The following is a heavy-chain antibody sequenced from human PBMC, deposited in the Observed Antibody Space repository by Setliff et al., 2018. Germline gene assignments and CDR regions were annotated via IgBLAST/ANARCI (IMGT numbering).Heavy chain of an antibody. D-gene: IGHD6-13*01. CDR2: IKSKTDGGTT. Sequence: PGGSLRLSCAASGFTFSNAWMSWVSQAPGKGLEWVGRIKSKTDGGTTDYAAPVKGRFTISRDDSKNTLYLQMISLKTEDTAVYYCTTAPLAAASTCWGQGTLVTVSS. CDR1: GFTFSNAW. CDR3: TTAPLAAASTC. J-gene: IGHJ4*02. V-gene: IGHV3-15*01.